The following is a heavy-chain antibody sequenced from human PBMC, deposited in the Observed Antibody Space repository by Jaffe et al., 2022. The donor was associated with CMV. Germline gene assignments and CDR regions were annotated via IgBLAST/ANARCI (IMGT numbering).Heavy chain of an antibody. CDR3: ASYGQLTYYYDSSGSPTPFDI. D-gene: IGHD3-22*01. V-gene: IGHV3-21*01. Sequence: EVQLVESGGGLVKPGGSLRLSCAASGFTFSSYSMNWVRQAPGKGLEWVSSISSSSSYIYYADSVKGRFTISRDNAKNSLYLQMNSLRAEDTAVYYCASYGQLTYYYDSSGSPTPFDIWGQGTMVTVSS. CDR1: GFTFSSYS. J-gene: IGHJ3*02. CDR2: ISSSSSYI.